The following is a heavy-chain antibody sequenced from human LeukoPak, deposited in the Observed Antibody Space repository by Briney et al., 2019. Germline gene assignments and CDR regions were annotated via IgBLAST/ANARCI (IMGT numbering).Heavy chain of an antibody. CDR2: MNPNSGNT. CDR1: GYTFTSYD. CDR3: ARWVPQDIVATISVYYGMDV. Sequence: ASVTVSCKASGYTFTSYDINWVRQATGQGLEWMGWMNPNSGNTGYAQKFQGRVTMTRNTSISTAYMELSSLRSEDTAVYYCARWVPQDIVATISVYYGMDVWGQGTTVTVSS. D-gene: IGHD5-12*01. V-gene: IGHV1-8*01. J-gene: IGHJ6*02.